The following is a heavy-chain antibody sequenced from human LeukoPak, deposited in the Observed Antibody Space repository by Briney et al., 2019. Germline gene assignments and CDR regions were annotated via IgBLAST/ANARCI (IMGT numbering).Heavy chain of an antibody. Sequence: SGGSLRLSCAASGFTFSSYAMHWVRQAPGKGLEWVAIISYDGSNKYYADSMKGRFTISRDNSKNTLYLQMNSLRAEDTAIYYCARDKSGVSDRFDPWGQGALVTVSS. D-gene: IGHD3-10*01. CDR1: GFTFSSYA. V-gene: IGHV3-30-3*01. J-gene: IGHJ5*02. CDR2: ISYDGSNK. CDR3: ARDKSGVSDRFDP.